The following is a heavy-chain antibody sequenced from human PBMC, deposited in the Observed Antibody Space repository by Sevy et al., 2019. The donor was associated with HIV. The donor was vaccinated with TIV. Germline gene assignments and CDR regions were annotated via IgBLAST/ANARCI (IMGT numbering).Heavy chain of an antibody. V-gene: IGHV4-59*13. Sequence: SETLSLTCTVSGGSISSYYWSWIRQPPGKGLEWIGYIYYSGSTNYNPSLKSRVTISVDTSKNQFSLKLSSVTAADTAVYYCARDLLITGTTGGYYYGMDVRGQGTTVTVSS. CDR3: ARDLLITGTTGGYYYGMDV. D-gene: IGHD1-7*01. CDR2: IYYSGST. CDR1: GGSISSYY. J-gene: IGHJ6*02.